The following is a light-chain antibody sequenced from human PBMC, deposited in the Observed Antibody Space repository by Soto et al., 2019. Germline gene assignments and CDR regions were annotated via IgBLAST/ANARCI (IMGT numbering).Light chain of an antibody. Sequence: EIVMTQSPGTLSVSPGERATLSCRVSLSVRCHLAWYQQKPGQAPGLLIYGASTRATGSPCMVTGSGYVTEFTHTSSSLQSEDFAVYYCQHYNNWPPWTFGRGTKVDIK. V-gene: IGKV3-15*01. CDR3: QHYNNWPPWT. CDR2: GAS. J-gene: IGKJ1*01. CDR1: LSVRCH.